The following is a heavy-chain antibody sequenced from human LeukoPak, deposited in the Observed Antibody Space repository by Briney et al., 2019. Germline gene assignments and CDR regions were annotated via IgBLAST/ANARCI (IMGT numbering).Heavy chain of an antibody. D-gene: IGHD5-18*01. CDR3: ARDGAYSYTY. CDR1: GFNFNDYG. Sequence: GGSLRLSCAASGFNFNDYGMHWVRQAPGKGLEWVSIIWHDGNNKYYADSVRGRFTISRDNSKNTLYLEMSSLRAEDTAVYYCARDGAYSYTYWGQGTLVIVSS. V-gene: IGHV3-33*01. CDR2: IWHDGNNK. J-gene: IGHJ4*02.